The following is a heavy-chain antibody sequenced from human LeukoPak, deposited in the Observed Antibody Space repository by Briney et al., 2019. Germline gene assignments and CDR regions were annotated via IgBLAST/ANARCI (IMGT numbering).Heavy chain of an antibody. CDR3: ARDRYSYGAGDNAFDI. J-gene: IGHJ3*02. Sequence: PGGSLRLSCAASGFTFSNAWMSWVRQAPGKGLEWVGRIKSKTDGGTTDYAAPVKGRFTISRDDSKNTLYLQMNSLRAEDTAVYYCARDRYSYGAGDNAFDIWGQGTMVTVSS. CDR2: IKSKTDGGTT. D-gene: IGHD5-18*01. V-gene: IGHV3-15*01. CDR1: GFTFSNAW.